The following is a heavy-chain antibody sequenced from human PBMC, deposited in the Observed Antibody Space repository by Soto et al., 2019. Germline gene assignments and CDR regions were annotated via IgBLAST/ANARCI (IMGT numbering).Heavy chain of an antibody. CDR3: ATVSGALVYLGY. CDR1: GFTVSSNY. V-gene: IGHV3-53*02. D-gene: IGHD3-16*01. CDR2: ISGSGSST. Sequence: EVQLVETGGGLIQPGGSLRLSCAASGFTVSSNYMSWVRQAPGKGLEWVSVISGSGSSTYYAHSVKGRFTISRDNSKNTLYLQMNSLRDEDTAIYYCATVSGALVYLGYWGQGNLVTVSS. J-gene: IGHJ4*02.